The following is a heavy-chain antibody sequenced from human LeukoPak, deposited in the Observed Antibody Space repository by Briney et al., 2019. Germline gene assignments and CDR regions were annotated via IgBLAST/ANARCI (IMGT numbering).Heavy chain of an antibody. CDR1: GFTFSDYY. J-gene: IGHJ4*02. CDR3: ARGGIAAAFDY. CDR2: INWNGGST. Sequence: PGGSLRLSCAASGFTFSDYYMSWVRQAPGKGLEWVSGINWNGGSTGYADSVKGRFTISRDNAKNSLYLQMNSLRAEDTALYYCARGGIAAAFDYWGQGTLVTVSS. D-gene: IGHD6-13*01. V-gene: IGHV3-20*04.